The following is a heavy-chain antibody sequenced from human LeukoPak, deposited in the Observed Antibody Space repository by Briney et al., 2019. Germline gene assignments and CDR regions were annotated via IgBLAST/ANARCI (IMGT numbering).Heavy chain of an antibody. J-gene: IGHJ3*02. V-gene: IGHV3-66*01. CDR1: GFTVSSNY. Sequence: HPGGSLRLSCAASGFTVSSNYMSWVRQAPGKGLEWVSVIYSGGSTFYADSVKGRFTISRDNSKNTLYLQMNSLRAEDTAVYYCARSEFEAFDMWGQGTMVTVSS. CDR3: ARSEFEAFDM. CDR2: IYSGGST. D-gene: IGHD3-10*01.